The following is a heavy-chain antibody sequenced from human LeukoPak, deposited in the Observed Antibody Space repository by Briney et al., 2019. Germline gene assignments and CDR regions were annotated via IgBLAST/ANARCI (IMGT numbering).Heavy chain of an antibody. J-gene: IGHJ3*01. CDR3: GMSGDRVPLQDDVFDV. D-gene: IGHD1-26*01. Sequence: GESLKISCKVSGYSFASYCIGWVRQMPGKGLEWMGIIYPGDSGPTYSPSFQGQVTISVDKSINTAYLQWSSLQASDTAMYYCGMSGDRVPLQDDVFDVWGQGTMVTVST. V-gene: IGHV5-51*01. CDR1: GYSFASYC. CDR2: IYPGDSGP.